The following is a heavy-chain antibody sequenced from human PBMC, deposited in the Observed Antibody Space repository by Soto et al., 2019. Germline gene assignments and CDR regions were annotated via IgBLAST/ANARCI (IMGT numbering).Heavy chain of an antibody. CDR2: INPSGGST. CDR1: GYTFTSYY. V-gene: IGHV1-46*01. CDR3: ASSPLTPAAATFNWFDP. J-gene: IGHJ5*02. Sequence: QVQLVQSGAEVKKPGASVKVSCKASGYTFTSYYMHWVRQAPGQGLEWMGIINPSGGSTSYAQKFQGRVTMTRDTSTSTAYMELSSLRSEDTAMYYCASSPLTPAAATFNWFDPWGQGTLVTVSS. D-gene: IGHD6-13*01.